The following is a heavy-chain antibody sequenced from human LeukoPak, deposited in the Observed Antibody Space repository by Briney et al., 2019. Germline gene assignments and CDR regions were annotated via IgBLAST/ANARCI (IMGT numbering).Heavy chain of an antibody. CDR1: GFTFSNYS. CDR2: ISSSSSYI. V-gene: IGHV3-21*01. D-gene: IGHD3-16*01. CDR3: ARVGVLVTAFDI. Sequence: SLTLSCAPSGFTFSNYSMNWVRQAQGKGLEWVSSISSSSSYIFYADSVRGRFSISRDNAKNSLYLQMNSLRAEDTAVYYCARVGVLVTAFDIWGQGTMVTVSS. J-gene: IGHJ3*02.